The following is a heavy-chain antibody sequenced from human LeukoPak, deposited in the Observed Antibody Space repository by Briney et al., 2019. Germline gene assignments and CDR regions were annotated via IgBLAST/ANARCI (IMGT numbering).Heavy chain of an antibody. CDR2: IYHSGST. D-gene: IGHD3-22*01. J-gene: IGHJ4*02. Sequence: SETLSLTCTVSGGSTSRYYWGWIRQPPGKGLEWIGSIYHSGSTYYNPSLKSRVTISVDTSKNQFSLKLSSVTAADTAVYYCARMRYDSSGYYPLFDYWGQGTLVTVSS. CDR3: ARMRYDSSGYYPLFDY. V-gene: IGHV4-38-2*02. CDR1: GGSTSRYY.